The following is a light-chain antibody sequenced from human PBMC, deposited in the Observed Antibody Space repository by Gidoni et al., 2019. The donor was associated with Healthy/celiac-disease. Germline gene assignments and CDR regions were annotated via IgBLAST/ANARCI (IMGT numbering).Light chain of an antibody. Sequence: STELTQDPAASVALGQTVRITCQGDSLRSYYASWYQQKPGQAPVLVIYGKNKRPSGIPDRFSGSSSGNTASLTITGAQAEDEADYYCNSQDSSCNVVFGGGTKLTVL. CDR1: SLRSYY. CDR3: NSQDSSCNVV. V-gene: IGLV3-19*01. CDR2: GKN. J-gene: IGLJ2*01.